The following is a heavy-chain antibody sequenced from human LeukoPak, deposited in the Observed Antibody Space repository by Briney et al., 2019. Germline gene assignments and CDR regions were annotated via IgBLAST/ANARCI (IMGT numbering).Heavy chain of an antibody. CDR3: ARDLRLRYFDWLLFSADGGDY. Sequence: ASVKVSCKASGGTFSSYGISWVRQAPGQGLEWMGWISAYNGNTNYAQKLQGRVTMTTDTSTSTAYMELRSLRSDDTAVYYCARDLRLRYFDWLLFSADGGDYWGQGTLVTVSS. V-gene: IGHV1-18*01. CDR1: GGTFSSYG. J-gene: IGHJ4*02. CDR2: ISAYNGNT. D-gene: IGHD3-9*01.